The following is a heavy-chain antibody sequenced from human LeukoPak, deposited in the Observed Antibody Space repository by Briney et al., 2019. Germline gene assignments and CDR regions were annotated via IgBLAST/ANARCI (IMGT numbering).Heavy chain of an antibody. V-gene: IGHV4-4*07. CDR1: GGSISSYY. D-gene: IGHD3-22*01. CDR2: IYTSGST. CDR3: ARDDSSGHHMYNWFDP. Sequence: SETLSLTCTVSGGSISSYYWSWIRQPAGKGLEWIGRIYTSGSTNYNPSLKSRVTMSVDTSKNQFSLKLSSVTAADTAVYYCARDDSSGHHMYNWFDPWGRGTLVTVSS. J-gene: IGHJ5*02.